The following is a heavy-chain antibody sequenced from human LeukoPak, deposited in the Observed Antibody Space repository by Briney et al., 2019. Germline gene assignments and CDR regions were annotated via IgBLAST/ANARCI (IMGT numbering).Heavy chain of an antibody. V-gene: IGHV4-34*01. J-gene: IGHJ4*02. D-gene: IGHD3-9*01. CDR3: ARGRPVLRYFGT. Sequence: SETLSLTCAVYGGSFSGYYWSWIRQPPGKGLEWIGEINHSGSTNYNPPLKSRVTISVDTSKNQFSPKLSSVTAADTAVYYCARGRPVLRYFGTWGQGTLVTVSS. CDR2: INHSGST. CDR1: GGSFSGYY.